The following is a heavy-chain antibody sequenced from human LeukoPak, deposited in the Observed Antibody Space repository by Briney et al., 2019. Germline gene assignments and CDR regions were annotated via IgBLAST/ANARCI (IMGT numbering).Heavy chain of an antibody. CDR2: INPSSGDT. J-gene: IGHJ4*02. V-gene: IGHV1-2*02. CDR1: GYSFTAYH. CDR3: ARSGTMIFGDY. Sequence: GASVKVSCKPSGYSFTAYHLHWVRQAPGQGLEWMGWINPSSGDTRYAQTFQGRVTMTRDTSISTAYLELDSLTSDDTAVYFCARSGTMIFGDYWGQGTLVIVSS. D-gene: IGHD3/OR15-3a*01.